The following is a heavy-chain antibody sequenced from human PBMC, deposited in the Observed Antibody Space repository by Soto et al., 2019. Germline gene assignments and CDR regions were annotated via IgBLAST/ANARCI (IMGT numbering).Heavy chain of an antibody. CDR1: GGSVSSGSYY. CDR2: IYYSGST. D-gene: IGHD2-15*01. J-gene: IGHJ5*02. CDR3: ARGCGGSCYSAPGNWFDP. V-gene: IGHV4-61*01. Sequence: QVQLQESGPGLVKPSETLSLTCTVSGGSVSSGSYYWSWIRQPPGKGLEWIGYIYYSGSTNYNPSLKSRVTISVDTSKNQFSLTLSSVTAADTAVYYCARGCGGSCYSAPGNWFDPWGQGTLVTVSS.